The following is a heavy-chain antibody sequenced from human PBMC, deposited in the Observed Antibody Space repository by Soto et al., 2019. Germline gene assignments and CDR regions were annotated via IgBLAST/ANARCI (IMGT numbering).Heavy chain of an antibody. V-gene: IGHV3-30*18. CDR1: GFTFSSYG. CDR3: AKDSRPYSGSSPPMSLFDY. J-gene: IGHJ4*02. D-gene: IGHD1-26*01. CDR2: ISYDGSNK. Sequence: PWGSLRLSCAASGFTFSSYGMHWVRQAPGKGLEWVAVISYDGSNKYYADSVKGRFTISRDNSKNTLYLQMNSLRAEDTAVYYCAKDSRPYSGSSPPMSLFDYWGQGTLVTVSS.